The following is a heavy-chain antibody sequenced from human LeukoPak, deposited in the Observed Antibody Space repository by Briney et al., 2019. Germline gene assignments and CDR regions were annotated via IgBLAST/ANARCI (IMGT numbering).Heavy chain of an antibody. CDR1: GGSISSYY. CDR3: ARTVRGYFDY. D-gene: IGHD3-10*01. CDR2: IYYSGST. J-gene: IGHJ4*02. Sequence: PSETPSLTCTVSGGSISSYYWSWIRQPPGKGLEWIGYIYYSGSTNYNPSLKSRVTISVDTSKNQFSLKLSSVTAADTAVYYCARTVRGYFDYWGQGTLVTVSS. V-gene: IGHV4-59*01.